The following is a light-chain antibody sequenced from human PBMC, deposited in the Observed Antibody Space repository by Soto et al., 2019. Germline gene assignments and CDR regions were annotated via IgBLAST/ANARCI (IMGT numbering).Light chain of an antibody. CDR3: HQYDDGPYT. CDR1: QSVSTN. J-gene: IGKJ2*01. CDR2: GAS. V-gene: IGKV3-15*01. Sequence: VMTQSPAILSVSPGERATLSCRASQSVSTNVAWYQQIPGQTPRLLIYGASTRATGIPVRFSGSGSGTELTITISSLQSEDFEVYYCHQYDDGPYTFGQGTKVDIK.